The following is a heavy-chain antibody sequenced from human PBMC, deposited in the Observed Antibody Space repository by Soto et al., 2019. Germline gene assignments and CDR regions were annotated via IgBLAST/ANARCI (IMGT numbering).Heavy chain of an antibody. V-gene: IGHV3-74*01. D-gene: IGHD1-26*01. J-gene: IGHJ2*01. Sequence: EVQLVESGGGLVQPGGSLTRSCAASGFTFSSYWMHWVRQAPGKGVVWVSRINPDGRGTNYADSVKGRFTISRDNAKNTLYLQMNSLRPEDTAVYYCARVGQGAWYFDLWGRGTLVTVSS. CDR3: ARVGQGAWYFDL. CDR1: GFTFSSYW. CDR2: INPDGRGT.